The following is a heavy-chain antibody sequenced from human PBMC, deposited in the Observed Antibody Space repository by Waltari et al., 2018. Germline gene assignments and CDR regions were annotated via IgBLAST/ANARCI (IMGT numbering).Heavy chain of an antibody. CDR3: ARDGKHLAAAGTGEGFDY. CDR2: FDPEDGET. Sequence: QVQLVQSGAEVKKPGASVKVSCKVSGYTLTELSMHWVRQAPGKGLEWMGGFDPEDGETIYAQKFQGRVTITADESTSTAYMELSSLRSEDTAVYYCARDGKHLAAAGTGEGFDYWGQGTLVTVSS. V-gene: IGHV1-24*01. D-gene: IGHD6-13*01. CDR1: GYTLTELS. J-gene: IGHJ4*02.